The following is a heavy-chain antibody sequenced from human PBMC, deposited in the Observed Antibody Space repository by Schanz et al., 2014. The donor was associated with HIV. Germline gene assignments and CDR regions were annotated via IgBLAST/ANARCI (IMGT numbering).Heavy chain of an antibody. CDR2: INWNSGRI. CDR1: GLTFNKVW. Sequence: VQLMDSGGGLVRPGGSLRLSCVASGLTFNKVWLTWVRQVPGKGLEWVSGINWNSGRIGYADSVKGRFTISRDNSKNTLFXQMNSLRGEDTAVYYCARVANWDYYGMDVWGRGTTVTVSS. CDR3: ARVANWDYYGMDV. V-gene: IGHV3-20*04. J-gene: IGHJ6*02. D-gene: IGHD3-16*01.